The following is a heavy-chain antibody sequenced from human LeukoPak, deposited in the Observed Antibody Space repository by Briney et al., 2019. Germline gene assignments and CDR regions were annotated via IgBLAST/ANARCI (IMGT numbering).Heavy chain of an antibody. V-gene: IGHV4-59*01. J-gene: IGHJ4*02. CDR2: IYYSGST. D-gene: IGHD6-6*01. CDR3: ARGYSSSDFDY. Sequence: SETLSLTCTVSGGSISSYYWSWIRQPPGKGLEWIGYIYYSGSTNYNPSLKSRVTISVDTSKNQFSLKLSSVTAVDTAVYYCARGYSSSDFDYWGQGTLVTVSS. CDR1: GGSISSYY.